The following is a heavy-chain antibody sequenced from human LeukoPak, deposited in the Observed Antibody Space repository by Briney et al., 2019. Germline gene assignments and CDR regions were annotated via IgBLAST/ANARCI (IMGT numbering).Heavy chain of an antibody. CDR3: GRAGSSALVPIDS. J-gene: IGHJ4*02. V-gene: IGHV4-30-4*01. D-gene: IGHD3-10*01. CDR1: GGXVXXADYX. CDR2: IYYTGAT. Sequence: SETLSLTCTVXGGXVXXADYXXXXXRQPPGKGLEWIGYIYYTGATYYSPSLRSRLSISMDTFMNQFSLKLRSVTAADTAVYFXGRAGSSALVPIDSWGQGALVAVSS.